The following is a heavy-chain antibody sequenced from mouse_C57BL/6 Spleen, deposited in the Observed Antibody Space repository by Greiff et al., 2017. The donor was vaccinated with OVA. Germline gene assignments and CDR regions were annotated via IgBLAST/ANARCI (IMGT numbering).Heavy chain of an antibody. CDR2: ISSGSSTI. Sequence: EVQLVESGGGLVKPGGSLKLSCAASGFTFSDYGMHWVRQAPEKGLEWVAYISSGSSTIYYADTVKGRFTISRDNAKNTLFLQMTSLRSEDTAMYYCARRDYYGNYDYFDYWGQGTTLTVSS. J-gene: IGHJ2*01. D-gene: IGHD2-1*01. CDR3: ARRDYYGNYDYFDY. CDR1: GFTFSDYG. V-gene: IGHV5-17*01.